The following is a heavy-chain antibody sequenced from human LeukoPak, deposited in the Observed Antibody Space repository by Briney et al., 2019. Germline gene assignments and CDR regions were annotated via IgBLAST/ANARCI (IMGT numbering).Heavy chain of an antibody. V-gene: IGHV4-34*01. CDR1: GGSFSGYY. D-gene: IGHD5-12*01. Sequence: SETLSLTCAVYGGSFSGYYWSWIRQPPGKGLEWIGEINHSGSTNYNPSLKSRVAISVDTSKNQFSLKLSSVTAADTAVYYCARLTVDIVATIGGPFDYWGQGILVTVSS. CDR3: ARLTVDIVATIGGPFDY. CDR2: INHSGST. J-gene: IGHJ4*02.